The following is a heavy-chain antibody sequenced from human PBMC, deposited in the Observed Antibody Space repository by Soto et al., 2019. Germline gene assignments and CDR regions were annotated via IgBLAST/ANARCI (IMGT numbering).Heavy chain of an antibody. CDR2: IYYSGST. CDR1: GGSISSYY. V-gene: IGHV4-59*08. Sequence: SETLSLTCTVSGGSISSYYWSWIRQPPGKGLEWIGYIYYSGSTNYNPSLKSRVTISVDTSKNQFSLKLSSVTAADTAVYYCARHNRFWSGYYYYFDYWGQGTLVTVSS. CDR3: ARHNRFWSGYYYYFDY. D-gene: IGHD3-3*01. J-gene: IGHJ4*02.